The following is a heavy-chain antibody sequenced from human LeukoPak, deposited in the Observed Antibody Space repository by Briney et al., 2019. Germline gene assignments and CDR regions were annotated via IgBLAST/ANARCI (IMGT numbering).Heavy chain of an antibody. CDR3: ARILGYYDSSGYRGLFDY. J-gene: IGHJ4*02. CDR2: IYYSGST. Sequence: PSETLSLTCTVSDGSISSHYWSWIRQPPGKGLEWIGYIYYSGSTNYNPSLKSRVTISVDTSKNQFSLKLSSVTAADTAVYYCARILGYYDSSGYRGLFDYWGQGTLVTVSS. CDR1: DGSISSHY. V-gene: IGHV4-59*11. D-gene: IGHD3-22*01.